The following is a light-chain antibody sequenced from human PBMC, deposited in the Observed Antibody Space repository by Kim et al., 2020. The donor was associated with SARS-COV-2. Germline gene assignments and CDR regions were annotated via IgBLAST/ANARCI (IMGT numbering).Light chain of an antibody. V-gene: IGKV3-20*01. CDR1: QSISNY. J-gene: IGKJ2*01. Sequence: EIVLTQSPGTLSLSPGERATLFCRASQSISNYLAWYQQQPGRAPRLLIYGASNRATGIPDRISGSGSGTDFTLTINRLEREDVAVYYCQHYERSPYTFGQGTKLEIK. CDR2: GAS. CDR3: QHYERSPYT.